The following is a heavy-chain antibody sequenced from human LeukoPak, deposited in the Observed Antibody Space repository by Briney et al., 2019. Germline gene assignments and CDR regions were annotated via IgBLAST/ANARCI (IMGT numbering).Heavy chain of an antibody. V-gene: IGHV4-39*02. CDR2: IHYTGST. Sequence: SQTLSLTYTVDSISPNGYYWGWISQPPGKGREWIGSIHYTGSTYYNPSLESRVTVSVEPAQHHLPLKLSPVTAADPALVYCARLGWLYGSGSMNWFDPWGQGTLVTVST. CDR3: ARLGWLYGSGSMNWFDP. J-gene: IGHJ5*02. CDR1: SISPNGYY. D-gene: IGHD3-10*01.